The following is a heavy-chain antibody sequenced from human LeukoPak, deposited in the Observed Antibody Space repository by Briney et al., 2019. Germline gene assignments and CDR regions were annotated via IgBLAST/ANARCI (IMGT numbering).Heavy chain of an antibody. V-gene: IGHV1-69*02. CDR3: ATTIFGVVITDAFDI. Sequence: SVKVSCKASGGTFSSYTISWVRQAPGQGLEWMGRIIPVLGIANYAQKFQGRVTITADKSTSTAYMELSSLRSEDTAVYYCATTIFGVVITDAFDIWGQGTMVTVSS. J-gene: IGHJ3*02. D-gene: IGHD3-3*01. CDR1: GGTFSSYT. CDR2: IIPVLGIA.